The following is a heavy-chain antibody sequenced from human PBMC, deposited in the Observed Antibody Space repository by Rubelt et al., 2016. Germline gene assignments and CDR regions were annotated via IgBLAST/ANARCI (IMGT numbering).Heavy chain of an antibody. J-gene: IGHJ6*02. CDR1: GGSFSDYF. D-gene: IGHD3-16*01. CDR2: ISYSRTT. V-gene: IGHV4-34*11. Sequence: QVQLQQWGGGLLTPSETLSLTCAVYGGSFSDYFWTWIRPPPGTGLEWIGYISYSRTTNYNPSLQSRVIISLDTSTHQFYLNVNSVTAADTAVDHCARAGGSFASGPYYYGMDVWGRGTTVIVSS. CDR3: ARAGGSFASGPYYYGMDV.